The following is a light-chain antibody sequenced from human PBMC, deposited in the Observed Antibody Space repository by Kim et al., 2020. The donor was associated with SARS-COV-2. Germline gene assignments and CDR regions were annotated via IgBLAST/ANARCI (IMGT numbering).Light chain of an antibody. CDR1: QSISSY. J-gene: IGKJ4*01. CDR3: QQSYTTPQLT. V-gene: IGKV1-39*01. Sequence: SVGDRVTITGRASQSISSYLNWYQQKPGKAPKLLIYIASSLERGVPSRFSGSGSGTEFTLTISSLQPEDFATYYCQQSYTTPQLTFGGGTKVDIK. CDR2: IAS.